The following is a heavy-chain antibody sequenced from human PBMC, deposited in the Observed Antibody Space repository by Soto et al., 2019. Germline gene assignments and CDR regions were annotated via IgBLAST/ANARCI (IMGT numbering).Heavy chain of an antibody. Sequence: ASVKVSCKASGYTFTSYAMHWVRQAPGQRLEWMGWINAGNGNTQYSQKFQGRVTITRDTSASTAYMELSSLRSEDTAVYYCARGGLGYSNYGLDPWGQGTLVTVSS. CDR1: GYTFTSYA. D-gene: IGHD4-4*01. V-gene: IGHV1-3*01. CDR2: INAGNGNT. J-gene: IGHJ5*02. CDR3: ARGGLGYSNYGLDP.